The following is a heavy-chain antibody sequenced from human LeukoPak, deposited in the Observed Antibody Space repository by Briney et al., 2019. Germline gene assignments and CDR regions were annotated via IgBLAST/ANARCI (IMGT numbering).Heavy chain of an antibody. CDR3: ARRDSYSSGYYYFDY. D-gene: IGHD3-22*01. CDR1: GGSISSSSYY. Sequence: SETLSLTCTVSGGSISSSSYYWSWIRQPAGKGLEWIGRIYTSESTNYNPSLKSRVTISVDTSKNQFSLKLSSVTAADTAVYYCARRDSYSSGYYYFDYWGQGTLVTVSS. CDR2: IYTSEST. J-gene: IGHJ4*02. V-gene: IGHV4-61*02.